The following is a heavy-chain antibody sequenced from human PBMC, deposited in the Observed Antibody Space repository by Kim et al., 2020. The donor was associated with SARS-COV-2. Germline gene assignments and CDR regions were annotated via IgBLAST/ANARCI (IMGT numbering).Heavy chain of an antibody. V-gene: IGHV4-4*07. J-gene: IGHJ6*02. CDR3: ARDSLTAQYSSGWYNYYYYGMDV. CDR1: GGSISSYY. CDR2: IYTSGST. D-gene: IGHD6-19*01. Sequence: SETLSLTCTVSGGSISSYYWNWIRQPAGKGLEWIGRIYTSGSTNYNPSLKSRVTMSVDTSKNQFSLKLSSVTAADKAVYYCARDSLTAQYSSGWYNYYYYGMDVWGQGTTVTVSS.